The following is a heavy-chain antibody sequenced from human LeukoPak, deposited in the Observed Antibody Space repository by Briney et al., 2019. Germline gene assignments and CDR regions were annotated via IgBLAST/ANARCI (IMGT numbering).Heavy chain of an antibody. CDR2: ISSSSTYI. V-gene: IGHV3-21*01. D-gene: IGHD3-22*01. J-gene: IGHJ4*02. CDR1: GFTFSSYT. CDR3: ARDLGTTMITSLGY. Sequence: KPGGSLRLSCAASGFTFSSYTMNWVRQAPGKGLEWVSSISSSSTYIYYADSVEGRFTISRDNAEISLFLEMNSLRAEDTAVYYCARDLGTTMITSLGYWGQGTLVTVSS.